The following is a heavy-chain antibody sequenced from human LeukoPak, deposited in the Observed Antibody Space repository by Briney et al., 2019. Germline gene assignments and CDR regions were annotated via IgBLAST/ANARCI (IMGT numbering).Heavy chain of an antibody. J-gene: IGHJ3*02. CDR1: GFTFSSYA. D-gene: IGHD3-16*02. CDR2: ISYDGSNK. CDR3: ARNPTDYVWGSYPWEAFDI. V-gene: IGHV3-30-3*01. Sequence: GGPLRLSCAASGFTFSSYAMHWVRQAPGKGLEWVAVISYDGSNKYYADSVKGRFTISRDNSKNTLYLQMNSLRAEDTAVYYCARNPTDYVWGSYPWEAFDIWGQGTMVTVSS.